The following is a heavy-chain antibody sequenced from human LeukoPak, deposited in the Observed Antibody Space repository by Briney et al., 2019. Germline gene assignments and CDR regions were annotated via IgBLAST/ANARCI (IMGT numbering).Heavy chain of an antibody. CDR2: ISWNSGSI. CDR3: AKAGYSYGRTFKYYFDY. V-gene: IGHV3-9*01. D-gene: IGHD5-18*01. J-gene: IGHJ4*02. CDR1: GFTFDDYA. Sequence: PGGSLRLSCAASGFTFDDYAMHWVRQAPGKGLEWVSGISWNSGSIGYADSVKGRFTISRDNAKNSLYLQMNSLRAEDTALYYCAKAGYSYGRTFKYYFDYWGQGTLVTVSS.